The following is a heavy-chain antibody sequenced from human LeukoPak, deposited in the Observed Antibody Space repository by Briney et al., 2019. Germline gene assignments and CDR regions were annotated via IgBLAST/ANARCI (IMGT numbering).Heavy chain of an antibody. V-gene: IGHV3-21*01. Sequence: GGSLRLSCAASGFTFSSYSMNWVRQAPGKGLEWVSSISSSSSYIYYADSVKGRFTISRDNAKNSLYLQMNSLRAEDTAVYYCAKNEGGYSYEDYWGQGTLVTVSS. CDR3: AKNEGGYSYEDY. J-gene: IGHJ4*02. CDR1: GFTFSSYS. CDR2: ISSSSSYI. D-gene: IGHD5-18*01.